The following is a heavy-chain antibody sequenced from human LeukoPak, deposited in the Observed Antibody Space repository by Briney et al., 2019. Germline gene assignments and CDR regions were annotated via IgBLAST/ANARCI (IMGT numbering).Heavy chain of an antibody. V-gene: IGHV3-53*01. CDR1: GFTVSDDY. CDR3: ARLLPASRLYFDY. CDR2: IYGAGAT. D-gene: IGHD2-15*01. Sequence: GGSLTLSCAASGFTVSDDYLAWVRQAPGTGLEWISVIYGAGATYYADSVKGRFTISRDGSKNMLFLQLTNLSPEDGAVYYCARLLPASRLYFDYWGQGTPVTVSS. J-gene: IGHJ4*02.